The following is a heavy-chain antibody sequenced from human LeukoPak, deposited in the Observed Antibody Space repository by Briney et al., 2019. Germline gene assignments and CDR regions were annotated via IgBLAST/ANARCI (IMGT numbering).Heavy chain of an antibody. CDR2: IRYDGSNK. J-gene: IGHJ4*02. CDR1: GFTFSSYG. V-gene: IGHV3-30*02. CDR3: AKGNSDFDY. D-gene: IGHD1-7*01. Sequence: GGSLRLSCVASGFTFSSYGMHWVRQAPGKGLEWVAFIRYDGSNKIYTDSVKGRFTISRDNPKNTLYLQINSLRAEDTAVYYCAKGNSDFDYWGQGTLVTVSS.